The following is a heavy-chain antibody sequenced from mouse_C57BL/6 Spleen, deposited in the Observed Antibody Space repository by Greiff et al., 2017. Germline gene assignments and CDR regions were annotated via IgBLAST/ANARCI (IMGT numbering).Heavy chain of an antibody. CDR1: GYTFTDYY. J-gene: IGHJ4*01. Sequence: EVQLQQSGPELVKPGASVKISCKASGYTFTDYYMNWVKQSHGKSLEWIGDINPNNGGTSYNQKFKSKATLTVDKSSSTAYMQLSSLTSEDSAVYYCAREGGSSLYYAMDYWGQGTSVTVSS. CDR3: AREGGSSLYYAMDY. D-gene: IGHD1-1*01. V-gene: IGHV1-26*01. CDR2: INPNNGGT.